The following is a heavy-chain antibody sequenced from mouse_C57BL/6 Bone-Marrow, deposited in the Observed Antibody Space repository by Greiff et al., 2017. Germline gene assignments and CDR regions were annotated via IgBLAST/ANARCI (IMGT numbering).Heavy chain of an antibody. J-gene: IGHJ2*01. CDR1: GYSITSCNHW. Sequence: EVQLQQSGPALVKPSPTVSLTCTVTGYSITSCNHWWDWLRPVSGRKLVWKGYLSSSGSPDSNPFLNSPISITRDTSTNQLVLQLNSVTTEDIASYYCARKRLRGYFDYWGQGTTLTVSS. CDR2: LSSSGSP. D-gene: IGHD1-3*01. V-gene: IGHV3-4*01. CDR3: ARKRLRGYFDY.